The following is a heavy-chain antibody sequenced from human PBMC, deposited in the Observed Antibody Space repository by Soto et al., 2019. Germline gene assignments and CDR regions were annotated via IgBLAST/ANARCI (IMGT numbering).Heavy chain of an antibody. D-gene: IGHD3-9*01. Sequence: SEXLXXXXTVSXGSXXSYYXXXXXXXXXKGLEWIGYIYYSGSTNYNPSLKSRVTISVDTSKDQFSLKLRSVTAADTAVYYCERGSAERYFYWLLVDYWGQGTLVTSPQ. CDR3: ERGSAERYFYWLLVDY. J-gene: IGHJ4*02. V-gene: IGHV4-59*01. CDR1: XGSXXSYY. CDR2: IYYSGST.